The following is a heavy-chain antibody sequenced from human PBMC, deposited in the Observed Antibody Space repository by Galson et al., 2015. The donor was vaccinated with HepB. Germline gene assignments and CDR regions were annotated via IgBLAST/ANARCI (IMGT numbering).Heavy chain of an antibody. Sequence: SLRLSCAASGFTFSSYAMHWVRQAPGKGLEWVAVISYDGSNKYYADSVKGRFTISRDNSKNTLYLQMNSLRAEDTAVYYCAREPQYDFWSGYYILQTAPDYWGQGTLVTVSS. CDR3: AREPQYDFWSGYYILQTAPDY. V-gene: IGHV3-30-3*01. J-gene: IGHJ4*02. CDR1: GFTFSSYA. CDR2: ISYDGSNK. D-gene: IGHD3-3*01.